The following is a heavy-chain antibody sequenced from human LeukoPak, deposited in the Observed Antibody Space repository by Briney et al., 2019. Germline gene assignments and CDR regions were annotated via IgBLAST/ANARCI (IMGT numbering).Heavy chain of an antibody. Sequence: PSETLSLTCAVYGGSFSGYYWGWIRQPPGKGLEWIGSIYYSGSTYYNPSLKSRVTISVDTSKNQFSLNLSSVTAADTAVYYCASWVTSSAFDIWGQGTMVTVSS. CDR3: ASWVTSSAFDI. CDR1: GGSFSGYY. V-gene: IGHV4-39*01. D-gene: IGHD4-4*01. CDR2: IYYSGST. J-gene: IGHJ3*02.